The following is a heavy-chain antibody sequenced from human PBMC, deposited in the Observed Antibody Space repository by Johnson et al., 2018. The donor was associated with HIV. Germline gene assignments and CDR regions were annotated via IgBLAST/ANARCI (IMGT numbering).Heavy chain of an antibody. CDR3: VTIWPGNFAFDI. CDR1: GFTFSSCA. V-gene: IGHV3-30*14. Sequence: QVQLVESGGGVVQPGRSLRLSCAASGFTFSSCAMHWVRQAPGKGLEWIAYISGGSAGTFYADSVKGRFTISRDNSKSTLYLQMHSLRTEDTAMYYCVTIWPGNFAFDIWGQGTMVTVSS. D-gene: IGHD2-21*01. CDR2: ISGGSAGT. J-gene: IGHJ3*02.